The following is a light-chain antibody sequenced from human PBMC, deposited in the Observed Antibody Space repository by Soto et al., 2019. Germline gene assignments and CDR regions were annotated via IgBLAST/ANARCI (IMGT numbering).Light chain of an antibody. V-gene: IGKV3-20*01. CDR3: QQYGSSPPLT. J-gene: IGKJ4*01. CDR1: QSVSNSY. CDR2: DAS. Sequence: EIVLTQSPGTLSLSPGERATLSCRASQSVSNSYLAWYLQKPGQAPRLLIYDASSRATGIPDRFSGSGSGTDFTLTISRLEPEDFAVYYCQQYGSSPPLTFGGGTKVEIK.